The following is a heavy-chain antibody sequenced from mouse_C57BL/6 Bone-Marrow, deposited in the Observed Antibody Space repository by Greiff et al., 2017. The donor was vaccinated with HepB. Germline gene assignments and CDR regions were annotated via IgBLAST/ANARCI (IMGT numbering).Heavy chain of an antibody. Sequence: EVKLMESGEGLVKPGGSLKLSCAASGFTFSSYAMSWVRQTPEKRLEWVAYISSGGDYIYYADTVKGRFTISRDNARNTLYLQMSSLKSEDTAMYYGTSGYDYDVVFTYWGQGTLVTVSA. V-gene: IGHV5-9-1*02. D-gene: IGHD2-4*01. J-gene: IGHJ3*01. CDR1: GFTFSSYA. CDR2: ISSGGDYI. CDR3: TSGYDYDVVFTY.